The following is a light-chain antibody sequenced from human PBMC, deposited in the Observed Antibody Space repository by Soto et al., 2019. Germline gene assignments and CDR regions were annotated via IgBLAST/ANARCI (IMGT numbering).Light chain of an antibody. Sequence: EVVLTQSPGTLSLSPGERVTLSCRASQTVTNDYLAWYQQKDGQAPRLLIYDASTRATGVPDRFSGSGSGPEYTLTITRLEPEDFAVYSCQQYGSSPLTFGGGTKVDIK. CDR1: QTVTNDY. J-gene: IGKJ4*01. V-gene: IGKV3-20*01. CDR2: DAS. CDR3: QQYGSSPLT.